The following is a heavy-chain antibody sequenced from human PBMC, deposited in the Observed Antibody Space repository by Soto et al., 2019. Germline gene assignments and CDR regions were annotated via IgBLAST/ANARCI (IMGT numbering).Heavy chain of an antibody. Sequence: ASVKVFCKASGYTFTGYYIHWVGQASGQGVEWMGWINANSSGTNYAQKFQGWVTMTRDTSISTAYMELSRLRSDDSAVYYCARGPNPQEQLVFRYWGKGTLVTVSS. V-gene: IGHV1-2*04. J-gene: IGHJ4*02. CDR2: INANSSGT. CDR1: GYTFTGYY. CDR3: ARGPNPQEQLVFRY. D-gene: IGHD6-6*01.